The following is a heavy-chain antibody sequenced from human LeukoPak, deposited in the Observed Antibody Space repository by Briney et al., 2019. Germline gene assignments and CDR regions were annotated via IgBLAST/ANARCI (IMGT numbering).Heavy chain of an antibody. CDR3: AREADFWSGPAYMDV. CDR2: MNPNSGNT. V-gene: IGHV1-8*01. CDR1: GYTFTSYD. D-gene: IGHD3-3*01. Sequence: ASVKVSCKASGYTFTSYDINWVRQATGQGLEWMGWMNPNSGNTGYAQKFQGRATMTRNTSISTAYMELSSLRSEDTAVYYCAREADFWSGPAYMDVWGQGTTVTVSS. J-gene: IGHJ6*02.